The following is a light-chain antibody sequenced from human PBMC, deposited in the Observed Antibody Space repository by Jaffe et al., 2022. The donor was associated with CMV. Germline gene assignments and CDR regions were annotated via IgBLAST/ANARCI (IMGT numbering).Light chain of an antibody. V-gene: IGKV1-39*01. CDR1: QSFTTH. CDR3: QQSYRTPLT. CDR2: AAS. Sequence: DIQMTQSPSSLSASVGDRVTIICRASQSFTTHLNWYQQKPGKAPKLLIYAASTLQSGVPSRFSGSGSGPDFTLTISSLQPEDVATYYCQQSYRTPLTFGGGTKVEIK. J-gene: IGKJ4*01.